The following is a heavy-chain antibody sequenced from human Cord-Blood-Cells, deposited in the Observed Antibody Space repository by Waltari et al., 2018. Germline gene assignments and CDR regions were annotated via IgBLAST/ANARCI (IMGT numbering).Heavy chain of an antibody. J-gene: IGHJ4*02. CDR2: ISYDGSNK. CDR1: GFTFSSLG. Sequence: QVQLVEYGGCVVQPGRSLRLSCAASGFTFSSLGMHWVRQAPGKGLEWVAVISYDGSNKYYADSVKGRFTISRDNSKNTLYLQMNSLRAEDTAVYYCAKDSSTSCFDYWGQGTLVTVSS. D-gene: IGHD2-2*01. V-gene: IGHV3-30*18. CDR3: AKDSSTSCFDY.